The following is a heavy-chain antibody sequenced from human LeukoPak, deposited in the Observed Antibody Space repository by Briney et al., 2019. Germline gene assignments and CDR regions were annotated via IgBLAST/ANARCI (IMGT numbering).Heavy chain of an antibody. D-gene: IGHD3-10*01. CDR1: GGSFSNFA. CDR2: IIPILGIA. V-gene: IGHV1-69*04. CDR3: ARAVTMVRGVHMDV. Sequence: SVKVSCKASGGSFSNFAISWVRQAPGQGLEWMGRIIPILGIANYAQKFQGRVTITADKSTSTAYMELSSLRSEDTAVYYCARAVTMVRGVHMDVWGKGTTVTVSS. J-gene: IGHJ6*04.